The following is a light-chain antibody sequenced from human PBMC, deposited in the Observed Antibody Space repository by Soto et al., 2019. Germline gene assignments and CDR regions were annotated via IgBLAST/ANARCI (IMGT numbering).Light chain of an antibody. CDR2: AVT. V-gene: IGLV2-14*01. CDR3: SLYTSSSTYV. CDR1: SSDVGNYKY. J-gene: IGLJ1*01. Sequence: QSALTQPPSVSGSPGQSITISCTGTSSDVGNYKYVSWYQQHPGKAPKLLISAVTNRPSGVSNRFSGSKSGNTASLTISGLQAEDEADYYCSLYTSSSTYVFGTGTKVTVL.